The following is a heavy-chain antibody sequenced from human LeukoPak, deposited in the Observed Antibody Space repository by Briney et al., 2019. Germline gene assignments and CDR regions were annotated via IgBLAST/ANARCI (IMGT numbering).Heavy chain of an antibody. V-gene: IGHV1-69*05. CDR2: IIPIFGTA. J-gene: IGHJ4*02. CDR1: GGTFSSYA. CDR3: ARGRGYDILTGYYPGPFDY. D-gene: IGHD3-9*01. Sequence: SVKVSCKASGGTFSSYAISWVRQAPGQGLEWMGGIIPIFGTANYAQKFQGRVTITTDESTSTAYMELSSLRSEDTAVYYCARGRGYDILTGYYPGPFDYWGQGTLVTVSS.